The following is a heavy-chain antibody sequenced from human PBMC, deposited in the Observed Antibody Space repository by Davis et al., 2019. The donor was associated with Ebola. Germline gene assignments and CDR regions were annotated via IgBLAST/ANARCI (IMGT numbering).Heavy chain of an antibody. CDR3: ARDRGMIALAGTADY. Sequence: SSQISCNASAGTFSSYATSWVRQAPGQGLEWMGGIMPIFGTANYAQNFQGRVTTTADESTSTAYMELRRLRSDDTAVYYCARDRGMIALAGTADYWGQGTLVTVSS. CDR2: IMPIFGTA. CDR1: AGTFSSYA. J-gene: IGHJ4*02. V-gene: IGHV1-69*13. D-gene: IGHD6-19*01.